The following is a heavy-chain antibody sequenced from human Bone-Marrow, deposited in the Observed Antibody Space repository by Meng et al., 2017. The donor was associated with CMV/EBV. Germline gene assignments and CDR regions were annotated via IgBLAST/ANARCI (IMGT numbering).Heavy chain of an antibody. J-gene: IGHJ1*01. D-gene: IGHD2-2*02. Sequence: SLKISCAASGFTFDDYAMHWVRQAPGKGLEWVSGISWNSGSIGYADSVKGRFTISRDNAKNSPYLQMNSLRAEDTALYYCAKDMGSLYCSSTSCYSYFQHWGQGTLVTVSS. V-gene: IGHV3-9*01. CDR3: AKDMGSLYCSSTSCYSYFQH. CDR2: ISWNSGSI. CDR1: GFTFDDYA.